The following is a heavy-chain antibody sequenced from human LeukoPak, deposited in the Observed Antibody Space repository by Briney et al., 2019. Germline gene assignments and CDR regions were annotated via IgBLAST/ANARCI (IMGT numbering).Heavy chain of an antibody. V-gene: IGHV3-33*01. D-gene: IGHD2-2*01. J-gene: IGHJ6*03. CDR2: IRYDGSNK. CDR1: GFTFSNYG. CDR3: ARDRAAAMEYYYMDV. Sequence: GGSLRLSCAASGFTFSNYGMHWVRQAPGKGLEWVAVIRYDGSNKNYADSVKGRFTISRDNSKNTLYLQMNSLRAEDTAVYYCARDRAAAMEYYYMDVWGKGTTVTVSS.